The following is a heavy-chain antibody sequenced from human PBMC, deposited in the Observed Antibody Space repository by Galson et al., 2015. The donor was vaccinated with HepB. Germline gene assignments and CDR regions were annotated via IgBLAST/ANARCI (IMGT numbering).Heavy chain of an antibody. D-gene: IGHD4-23*01. J-gene: IGHJ3*02. Sequence: SLRLSCAASGFTFSSYWMSWVRQAPGKGLEWVANIKQDGSEKYYVDSVKGRFTISRDNAKNSLYLQMNSLRAEDTAVYYCASARRWYRNDAFDIWGQGTMVTVSS. CDR1: GFTFSSYW. V-gene: IGHV3-7*01. CDR3: ASARRWYRNDAFDI. CDR2: IKQDGSEK.